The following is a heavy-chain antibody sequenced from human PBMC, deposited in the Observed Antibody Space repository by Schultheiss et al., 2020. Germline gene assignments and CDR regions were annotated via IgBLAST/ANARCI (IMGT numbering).Heavy chain of an antibody. D-gene: IGHD3-22*01. Sequence: SETLSLTCAVYGGSFSGYYWSWIRQPPGKGLEWIGYIYHSGSTYYNPSLKSRVTISVDTSKNQFSLKLSSVTAADTAVYYCARTIVVVTGRYFDYWGQGTLVTVSS. V-gene: IGHV4-34*09. CDR2: IYHSGST. CDR3: ARTIVVVTGRYFDY. CDR1: GGSFSGYY. J-gene: IGHJ4*02.